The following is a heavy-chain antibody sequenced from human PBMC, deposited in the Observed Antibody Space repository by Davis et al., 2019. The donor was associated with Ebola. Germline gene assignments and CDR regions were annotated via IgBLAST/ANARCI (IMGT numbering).Heavy chain of an antibody. V-gene: IGHV4-34*01. CDR3: ATLITISGVLIGNWFDP. Sequence: PSETLSLTCAVYGESFNTYHWNWIRQPPGKGLEWIGEVNPSGITNCNSSLESRVTISVDTSKNQFSLKLSSVTAADTAVYYCATLITISGVLIGNWFDPWGQGTLVTVSS. CDR1: GESFNTYH. D-gene: IGHD3-3*01. CDR2: VNPSGIT. J-gene: IGHJ5*02.